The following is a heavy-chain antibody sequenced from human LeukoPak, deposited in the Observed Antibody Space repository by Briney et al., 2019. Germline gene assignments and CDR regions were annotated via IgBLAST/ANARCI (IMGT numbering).Heavy chain of an antibody. J-gene: IGHJ5*02. V-gene: IGHV1-2*04. CDR1: GYTFTGYY. CDR3: ARDRVTMVRGIKHNWFDP. Sequence: ASVKVSCKAPGYTFTGYYMHWVRQAPGQGLEWMGWINPNSGGTNYAQKFQGWVTMTRDTSISTAYMELSRLRSDDTAVYYCARDRVTMVRGIKHNWFDPWGQGTLVTVSS. D-gene: IGHD3-10*01. CDR2: INPNSGGT.